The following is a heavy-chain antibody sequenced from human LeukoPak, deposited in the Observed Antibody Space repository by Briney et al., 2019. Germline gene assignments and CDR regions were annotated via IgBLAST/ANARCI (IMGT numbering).Heavy chain of an antibody. CDR2: IYSGDST. J-gene: IGHJ6*03. V-gene: IGHV3-53*01. CDR1: GFTFSSYA. D-gene: IGHD6-13*01. CDR3: ARELTSWVSSSAGIYYYMDV. Sequence: RAGGSLRLSCAASGFTFSSYAMSWVRQAPGKGLEWVSVIYSGDSTYYADSVKGRSTISRDNSKNTLYLQMNSLRAEDTAVYYCARELTSWVSSSAGIYYYMDVWGKGTTVTVSS.